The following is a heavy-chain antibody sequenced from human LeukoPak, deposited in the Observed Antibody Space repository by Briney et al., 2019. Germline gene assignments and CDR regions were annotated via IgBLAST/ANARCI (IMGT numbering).Heavy chain of an antibody. Sequence: GGSLRLSCAASRFSFSNYWMHWVRQAPGKGLVWVSRVKSDGSNPIYADCVKGRFTISRDNAENMLYLQMNTLGAEDTAVYYCARDIVSGSGSLDYWGQGTLVTVSS. CDR2: VKSDGSNP. CDR1: RFSFSNYW. D-gene: IGHD3-10*01. J-gene: IGHJ4*02. CDR3: ARDIVSGSGSLDY. V-gene: IGHV3-74*01.